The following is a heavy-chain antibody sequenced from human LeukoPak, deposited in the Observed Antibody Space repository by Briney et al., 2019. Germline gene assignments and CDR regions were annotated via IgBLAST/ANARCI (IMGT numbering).Heavy chain of an antibody. D-gene: IGHD3-22*01. CDR3: ARALPYDSSGTDAFDI. CDR1: GYTFTGYY. V-gene: IGHV1-2*02. Sequence: ASVKVSCKASGYTFTGYYMHWVRQAPGQGLEWMGWINPNSGGTNSALKFQGRVTMTRDTSISTAYMELSRLRSDDTAVYYCARALPYDSSGTDAFDIWGQGTMVTVSS. CDR2: INPNSGGT. J-gene: IGHJ3*02.